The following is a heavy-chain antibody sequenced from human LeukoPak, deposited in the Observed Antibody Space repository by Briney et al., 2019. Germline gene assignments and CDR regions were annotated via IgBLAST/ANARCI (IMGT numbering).Heavy chain of an antibody. CDR1: GFSFGSYG. CDR3: AKGLHIVGTTYYGIDV. D-gene: IGHD1-26*01. V-gene: IGHV3-30*18. J-gene: IGHJ6*02. Sequence: GGSLRLSCEASGFSFGSYGMHWVRQAPGKGLEWVAAISDDGGYKSYADSVKGRFTISRDNSKNTLYLEMNSLRSEDTAVYYYAKGLHIVGTTYYGIDVWGQGTTVTVSS. CDR2: ISDDGGYK.